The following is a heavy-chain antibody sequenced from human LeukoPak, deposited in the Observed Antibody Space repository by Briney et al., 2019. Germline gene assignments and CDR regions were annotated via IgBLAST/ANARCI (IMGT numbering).Heavy chain of an antibody. J-gene: IGHJ4*02. CDR2: INPNSGGT. CDR3: ARSILSYGSGSPPKDY. D-gene: IGHD3-10*01. Sequence: ASVKVSCKASGYTFTGYYMHWVRQAPGQGLEWMGWINPNSGGTNYAQKFRGRVTMTRDTSTSTAYMELSRLRSDDTAVYYCARSILSYGSGSPPKDYWGQGTLVTVSS. CDR1: GYTFTGYY. V-gene: IGHV1-2*02.